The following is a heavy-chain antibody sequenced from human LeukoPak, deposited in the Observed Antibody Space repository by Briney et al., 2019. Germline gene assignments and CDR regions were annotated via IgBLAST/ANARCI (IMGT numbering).Heavy chain of an antibody. D-gene: IGHD2-21*01. CDR1: GGPISNSMTY. J-gene: IGHJ4*02. V-gene: IGHV4-61*05. CDR2: MWPSGST. Sequence: PSETLSLTCSVDGGPISNSMTYWGWIRQSPGRGLDGFGLMWPSGSTNYNPSLSGRVAISLDKSRNHFTLMVTAVTAADTAFYYCARKGPEHLPTYFDHWGRGILVTVSS. CDR3: ARKGPEHLPTYFDH.